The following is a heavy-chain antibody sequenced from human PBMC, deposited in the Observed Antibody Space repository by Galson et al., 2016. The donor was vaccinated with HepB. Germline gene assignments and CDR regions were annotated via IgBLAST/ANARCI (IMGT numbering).Heavy chain of an antibody. J-gene: IGHJ4*02. CDR3: TRVHREGIAAAGLQI. Sequence: SLRLSCAASGFPFGNYWMHWVRQAPGKGPVWVSRINSDGSSTTYADSVKGRFTISRDNAKNTLYLQMNSLRAEDTALYYCTRVHREGIAAAGLQIWGQGTRVIVSS. V-gene: IGHV3-74*01. CDR1: GFPFGNYW. D-gene: IGHD6-13*01. CDR2: INSDGSST.